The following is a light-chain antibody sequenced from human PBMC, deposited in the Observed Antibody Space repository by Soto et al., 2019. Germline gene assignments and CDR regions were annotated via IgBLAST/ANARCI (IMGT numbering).Light chain of an antibody. Sequence: EIVMTQSPATLSVSPGERATLSCRASQSVSSNLAWYQQKPGQAPRLLIYGASTRATGIPARFSGSGSGTEFTLTISRLPSEDFAVYSCQQYNNWPPYTFGQGTKLEIK. CDR1: QSVSSN. CDR2: GAS. V-gene: IGKV3-15*01. J-gene: IGKJ2*01. CDR3: QQYNNWPPYT.